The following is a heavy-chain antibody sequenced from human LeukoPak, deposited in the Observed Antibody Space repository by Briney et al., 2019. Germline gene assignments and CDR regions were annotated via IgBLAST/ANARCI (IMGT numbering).Heavy chain of an antibody. CDR3: ARHGSGWYMNDY. Sequence: GGSLRLSCVASGFTFSDYNMNWARQAPGKGLEWVSSITTSSSYMYYADSVKGRFTISRDNAKNSLYLHMNSLRAEDTAVYYCARHGSGWYMNDYWGQGTLVTVSS. J-gene: IGHJ4*02. V-gene: IGHV3-21*01. D-gene: IGHD6-19*01. CDR1: GFTFSDYN. CDR2: ITTSSSYM.